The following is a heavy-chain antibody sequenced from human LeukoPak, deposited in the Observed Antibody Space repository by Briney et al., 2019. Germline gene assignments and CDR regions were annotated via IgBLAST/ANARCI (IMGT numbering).Heavy chain of an antibody. CDR2: ISNSGSTI. Sequence: GGSLRLSCAASGFTFSSYEMNWVRQAPGKGLEWDSYISNSGSTIYYADSVKGRFTISRDNAKNSLYLQMNSLRAEDTAVYYCARESSVNWFDPWGQGTLVTVSS. J-gene: IGHJ5*02. CDR1: GFTFSSYE. CDR3: ARESSVNWFDP. V-gene: IGHV3-48*03. D-gene: IGHD5/OR15-5a*01.